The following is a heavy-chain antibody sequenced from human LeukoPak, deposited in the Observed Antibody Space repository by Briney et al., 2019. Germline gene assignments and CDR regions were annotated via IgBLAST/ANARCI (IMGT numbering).Heavy chain of an antibody. D-gene: IGHD6-13*01. CDR2: IYYSGST. CDR1: GGSISSSSYY. J-gene: IGHJ4*02. V-gene: IGHV4-39*01. Sequence: SETLSLTCTVSGGSISSSSYYWGWIRQPPGKGLEWIGSIYYSGSTYHNPSLKSRVTISVDTSKNQFSLKLSSVTAADTAVYYCVSGSSWYHYFDYWGQGTLVTVSS. CDR3: VSGSSWYHYFDY.